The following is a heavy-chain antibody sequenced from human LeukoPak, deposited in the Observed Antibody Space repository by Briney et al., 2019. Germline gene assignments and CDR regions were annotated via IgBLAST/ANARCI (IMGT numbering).Heavy chain of an antibody. CDR1: GFTLSSYW. D-gene: IGHD5-18*01. Sequence: GGSLRLSCAASGFTLSSYWMHWVRQAPGKGLVWVSRINSDGSSTSYADSVKGRFTISRDNAKNTLYLQMNSLRAEDTAVHYCARDDAGYSYDPRGWFDPWGQGTLVTVSS. CDR2: INSDGSST. CDR3: ARDDAGYSYDPRGWFDP. J-gene: IGHJ5*02. V-gene: IGHV3-74*01.